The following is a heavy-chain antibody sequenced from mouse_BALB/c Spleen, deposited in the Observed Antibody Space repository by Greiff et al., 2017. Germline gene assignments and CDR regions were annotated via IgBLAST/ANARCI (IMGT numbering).Heavy chain of an antibody. CDR2: ISSGGST. CDR1: GFTFSSYA. J-gene: IGHJ2*01. CDR3: ARGYGLEDY. D-gene: IGHD1-1*02. Sequence: EVMLVESGGGLVKPGGSLKLSCAASGFTFSSYAMSWVRQTPEKRLEWVASISSGGSTYYPDSVKGRFTISRDNARNILYLQMSSLRSEDTAMYYCARGYGLEDYWGQGTTLTVSS. V-gene: IGHV5-6-5*01.